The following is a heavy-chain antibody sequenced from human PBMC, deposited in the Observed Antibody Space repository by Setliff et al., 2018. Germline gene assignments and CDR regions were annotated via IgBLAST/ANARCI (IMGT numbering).Heavy chain of an antibody. D-gene: IGHD2-2*01. V-gene: IGHV5-51*01. CDR3: TRHEDRNKCTSSSCYRENDAFDV. CDR1: GSIFTNYW. J-gene: IGHJ3*01. Sequence: GESLKISCKASGSIFTNYWIGWGRQMPGKGLAWRVVIYPGDSDTRYSPSFQCQVTISADKSITTDYLQWSSLKASDTAIYYCTRHEDRNKCTSSSCYRENDAFDVWGQGAMVTVSS. CDR2: IYPGDSDT.